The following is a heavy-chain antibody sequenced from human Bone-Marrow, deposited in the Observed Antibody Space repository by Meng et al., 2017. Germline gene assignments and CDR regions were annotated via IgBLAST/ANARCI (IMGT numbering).Heavy chain of an antibody. V-gene: IGHV4-59*01. CDR2: IYYSGST. CDR3: ARLRTYYDILTGQFTQYYFDY. D-gene: IGHD3-9*01. CDR1: GGSISSYY. J-gene: IGHJ4*02. Sequence: SETLSLTCTVSGGSISSYYWSWIRQPPGKGLEWIGYIYYSGSTNYNPSLKSRVTISVDTSKNQFSLKLSSVTVADTAVYYCARLRTYYDILTGQFTQYYFDYWGQGTLVTVSS.